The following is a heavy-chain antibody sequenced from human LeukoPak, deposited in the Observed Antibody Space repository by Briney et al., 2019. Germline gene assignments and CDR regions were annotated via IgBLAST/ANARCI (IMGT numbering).Heavy chain of an antibody. J-gene: IGHJ4*02. CDR1: GFPFNNYA. Sequence: PGGSLRLSCAASGFPFNNYAMHWVRQAPGKGLEWVAVIWYDGSNKYYADSVKGRFTISRDNSKDTLYLQMGSLRAEDMALYYCARVGDYYETSAYDYWGQGTLVTVSS. D-gene: IGHD3-22*01. CDR2: IWYDGSNK. CDR3: ARVGDYYETSAYDY. V-gene: IGHV3-30*04.